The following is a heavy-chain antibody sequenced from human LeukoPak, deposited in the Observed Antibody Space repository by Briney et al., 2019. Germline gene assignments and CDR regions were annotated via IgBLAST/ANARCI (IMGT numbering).Heavy chain of an antibody. Sequence: KSGGSLRLSCAASGFIFSNYGMSWVRQAPGKGLEWVSSISFSSTHIYYADSIQGRFTISRDNAENSLYLQMNSLRAEDTAVYYCARDYCSTTSCLDYWGQGTLVTVSS. CDR3: ARDYCSTTSCLDY. CDR1: GFIFSNYG. V-gene: IGHV3-21*06. J-gene: IGHJ4*02. D-gene: IGHD2-2*01. CDR2: ISFSSTHI.